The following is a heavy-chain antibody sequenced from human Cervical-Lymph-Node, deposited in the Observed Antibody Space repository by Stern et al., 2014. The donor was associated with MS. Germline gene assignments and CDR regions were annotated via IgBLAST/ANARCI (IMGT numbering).Heavy chain of an antibody. Sequence: SGAEVKKPGASVKVSCKASGYTFTNTGINWVRLAPGQGPEWMGWVSTYNGNTKYAQKLRGRVTMTTDTSTSTAYMELRSLRSDDTAVYYCARGDDKTSYDYWGQGTLVTVSS. CDR1: GYTFTNTG. CDR2: VSTYNGNT. J-gene: IGHJ4*02. D-gene: IGHD1-1*01. V-gene: IGHV1-18*01. CDR3: ARGDDKTSYDY.